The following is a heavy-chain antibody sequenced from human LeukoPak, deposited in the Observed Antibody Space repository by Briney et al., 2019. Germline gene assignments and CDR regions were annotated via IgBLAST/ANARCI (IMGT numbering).Heavy chain of an antibody. CDR1: GGSISSGGYY. Sequence: SQTLSLTCTVSGGSISSGGYYWSWNRQHPGKGLEWIGYIYYSGSTYYNPSLKSRVTISVDTSKNQFSLKLSSVTAADTAVYYCASRYYYGSGSYSHWGQGTLVTVSS. D-gene: IGHD3-10*01. V-gene: IGHV4-31*03. J-gene: IGHJ4*02. CDR3: ASRYYYGSGSYSH. CDR2: IYYSGST.